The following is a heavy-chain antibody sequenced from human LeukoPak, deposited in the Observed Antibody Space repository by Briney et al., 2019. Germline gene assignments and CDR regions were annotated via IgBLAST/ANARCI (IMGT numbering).Heavy chain of an antibody. V-gene: IGHV1-18*01. CDR2: ISAYNGNT. J-gene: IGHJ6*02. D-gene: IGHD3-9*01. CDR1: GYTFTSYG. CDR3: ARAGSYDILTYYYYGMDV. Sequence: ASVKVSCKASGYTFTSYGISWVRQAPGQGLEWMGWISAYNGNTNYAQKLQGRVTMTTDTSTSTAYMELRSLRSDDTAVYYCARAGSYDILTYYYYGMDVRGQGTTVTVSS.